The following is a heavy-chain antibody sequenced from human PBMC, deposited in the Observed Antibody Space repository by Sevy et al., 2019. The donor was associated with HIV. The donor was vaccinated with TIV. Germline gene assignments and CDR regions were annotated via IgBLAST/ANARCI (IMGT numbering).Heavy chain of an antibody. CDR3: ASGGRHYYDSSGYYEFGTFDY. CDR1: GGSISSYY. J-gene: IGHJ4*02. Sequence: SETLSLTCTVSGGSISSYYWSWIRQPPGKGLEWIGYIYYSGSTNYNPSLKSRVIISVDTSKNQFSLKLSSVTAADTAVYYCASGGRHYYDSSGYYEFGTFDYWGQGTLVTVSS. D-gene: IGHD3-22*01. V-gene: IGHV4-59*01. CDR2: IYYSGST.